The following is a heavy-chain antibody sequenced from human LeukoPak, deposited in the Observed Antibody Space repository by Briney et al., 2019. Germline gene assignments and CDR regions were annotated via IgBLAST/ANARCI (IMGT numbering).Heavy chain of an antibody. CDR1: GYTFTSYA. CDR3: ARAASLDY. J-gene: IGHJ4*02. V-gene: IGHV7-4-1*02. Sequence: ASVKDSCKASGYTFTSYAMNWVRQAPGQGLEWMGWINTNTGKPTYAQGFTGRFVFSLDSSVSTAYLQINSLNAEGTAVYYCARAASLDYWGQGTLVTVSS. CDR2: INTNTGKP. D-gene: IGHD2-2*01.